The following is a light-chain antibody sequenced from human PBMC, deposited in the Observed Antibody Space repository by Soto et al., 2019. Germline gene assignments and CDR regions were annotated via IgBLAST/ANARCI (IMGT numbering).Light chain of an antibody. J-gene: IGKJ1*01. CDR1: QSVSSSY. V-gene: IGKV3-20*01. CDR3: QQYGSSSCT. CDR2: GAS. Sequence: EIVLTQSPGTLSLSPGERATLSCRASQSVSSSYLAWYQQKPGQAPRLLIYGASSRATGIPDRFSGSGSETDFTLTISRLEAEDFAFYYCQQYGSSSCTFGQGTKVEIK.